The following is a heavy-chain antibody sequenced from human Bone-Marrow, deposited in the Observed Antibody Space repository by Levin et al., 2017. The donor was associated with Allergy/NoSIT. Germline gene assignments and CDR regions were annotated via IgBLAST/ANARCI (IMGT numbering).Heavy chain of an antibody. CDR1: GFDFSDTY. D-gene: IGHD6-19*01. CDR2: ISRTSHYT. J-gene: IGHJ4*02. CDR3: ATDRIAVGAPYFFDN. V-gene: IGHV3-11*05. Sequence: LSLPCAASGFDFSDTYMSWIRQAPGKGLEWVACISRTSHYTDYADSVKGRFTISRDNGQNSLFLQMNSLRAEDTAIYFCATDRIAVGAPYFFDNWGQGTLVTVSS.